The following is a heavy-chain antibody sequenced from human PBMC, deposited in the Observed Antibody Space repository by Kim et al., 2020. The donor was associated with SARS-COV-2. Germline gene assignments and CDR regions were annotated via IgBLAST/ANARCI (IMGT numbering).Heavy chain of an antibody. D-gene: IGHD3-10*01. J-gene: IGHJ6*02. CDR1: GFTFSGSA. CDR2: IRSKANSYAT. CDR3: TRQEEVVLLWFGELLGSGGKNYYYYGMDV. V-gene: IGHV3-73*01. Sequence: GGSLRLSCAASGFTFSGSAMHWVRQASGKGLEWVGRIRSKANSYATAYAASVKGRFTISRDDSKNTAYLQMNSLKTEDTAVYYCTRQEEVVLLWFGELLGSGGKNYYYYGMDVWGQGTTVTVSS.